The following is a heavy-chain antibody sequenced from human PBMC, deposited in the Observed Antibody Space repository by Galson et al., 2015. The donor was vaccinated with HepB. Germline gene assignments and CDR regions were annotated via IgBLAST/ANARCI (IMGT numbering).Heavy chain of an antibody. CDR3: AKEGGFGEGGYYYGMDV. Sequence: SLRLSCAASGFTFSSYGMHWVRQAPGKGLEWVAVISYDGSNKYYADSVKGRFTISRDNSKNTLYLQMNSLRAEDTAVYYCAKEGGFGEGGYYYGMDVWGQGTTVTVSS. V-gene: IGHV3-30*18. CDR2: ISYDGSNK. D-gene: IGHD3-10*01. J-gene: IGHJ6*02. CDR1: GFTFSSYG.